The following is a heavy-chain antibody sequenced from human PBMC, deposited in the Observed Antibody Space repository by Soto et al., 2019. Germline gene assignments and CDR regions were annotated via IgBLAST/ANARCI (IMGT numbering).Heavy chain of an antibody. CDR3: AKDKGVTIFGVAMN. V-gene: IGHV3-9*01. Sequence: EVQLVESGGGLVQPGRSLRLSCAASGFTFDDDAMHWVRQAPGKGLEWVSGISWNSGSIGYADSVKGRFIISRDNAKNSLYLQMNSLRAEDTALYYCAKDKGVTIFGVAMNWGQGTLVTVSS. D-gene: IGHD3-3*01. CDR1: GFTFDDDA. J-gene: IGHJ4*02. CDR2: ISWNSGSI.